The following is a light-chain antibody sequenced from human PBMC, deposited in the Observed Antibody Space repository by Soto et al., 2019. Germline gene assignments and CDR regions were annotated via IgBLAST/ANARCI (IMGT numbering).Light chain of an antibody. Sequence: DIQMTQSPSSLSASVEDRVIITCRASQSISNHLNWYQQKPGKAPKLLIFAASSLQSGVPSRFSGSRSGPDFTLTISSLQPDDFATYYCQQYNSYRAFGQGTKVDI. J-gene: IGKJ1*01. CDR2: AAS. CDR3: QQYNSYRA. V-gene: IGKV1-39*01. CDR1: QSISNH.